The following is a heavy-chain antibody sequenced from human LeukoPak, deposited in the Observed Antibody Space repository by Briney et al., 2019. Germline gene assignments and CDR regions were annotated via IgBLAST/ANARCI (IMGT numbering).Heavy chain of an antibody. CDR3: APAYCSGGSCYYY. V-gene: IGHV1-8*01. Sequence: ASVKVSCKASGYTFTSYDINWVRQATGQGLEWMGWMNPNSGNTGYAQKFQGRVTMTRNTSTSTAYMELSSLRSEDTAVYYCAPAYCSGGSCYYYWGQGTLVTVSS. CDR1: GYTFTSYD. D-gene: IGHD2-15*01. CDR2: MNPNSGNT. J-gene: IGHJ4*02.